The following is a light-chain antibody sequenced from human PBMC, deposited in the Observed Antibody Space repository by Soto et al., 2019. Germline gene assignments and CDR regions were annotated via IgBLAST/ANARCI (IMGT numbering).Light chain of an antibody. CDR3: LQHNSYPLT. V-gene: IGKV1-17*03. CDR2: AAS. J-gene: IGKJ4*01. Sequence: DIQMTQSPSAMSASVGDRVSITCRASQGISKYLAWFQQKPGEVPKRLIYAASSLQSGVPSRFSGSGSGTEFTLTISSLQPEDFATYYCLQHNSYPLTFGGGTKVEIK. CDR1: QGISKY.